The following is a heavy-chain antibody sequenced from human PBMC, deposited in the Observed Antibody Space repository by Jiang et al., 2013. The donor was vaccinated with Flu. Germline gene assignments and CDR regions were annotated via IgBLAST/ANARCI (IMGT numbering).Heavy chain of an antibody. CDR2: ISYDGRNK. CDR3: AKSRVATMTRGPDY. Sequence: LVESGGGVVQPGRSLRLSCAASGFTFGTYDMHWVRLAPGKGLEWVAVISYDGRNKYYADSVKGRFSVSRDNSKNTLYLQMDSLRPEDTAVYYCAKSRVATMTRGPDYWGQGTLATVSS. V-gene: IGHV3-30*18. J-gene: IGHJ4*02. CDR1: GFTFGTYD. D-gene: IGHD5-12*01.